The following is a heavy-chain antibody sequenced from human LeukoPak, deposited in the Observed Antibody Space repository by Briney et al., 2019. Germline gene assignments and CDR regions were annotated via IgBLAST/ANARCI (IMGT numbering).Heavy chain of an antibody. CDR3: ARGPPLAAAAGTDFDH. Sequence: SETLSLTCAVYGGSFSGYYWSWIRQRPGKGLEWIGEINHSGSTNYNPSLKSRVTISVDTSKNQFSLKLSSVTAADTAVYYCARGPPLAAAAGTDFDHWGQGTLVTVSS. CDR2: INHSGST. V-gene: IGHV4-34*01. D-gene: IGHD6-13*01. J-gene: IGHJ4*02. CDR1: GGSFSGYY.